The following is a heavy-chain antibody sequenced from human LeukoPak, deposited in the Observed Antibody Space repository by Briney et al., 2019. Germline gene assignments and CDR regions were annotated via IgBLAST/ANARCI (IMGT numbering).Heavy chain of an antibody. CDR2: ISAYNGNT. Sequence: ASVKVSCKASGGTFSSYAISWVRQAPGQGLEWMVWISAYNGNTNYAQKLQGRVTMTTDTSTSTAYMELRSLRSDDTAVYYCARDLRTTVTPIDYWGQGTLVTVSS. J-gene: IGHJ4*02. V-gene: IGHV1-18*01. CDR3: ARDLRTTVTPIDY. CDR1: GGTFSSYA. D-gene: IGHD4-17*01.